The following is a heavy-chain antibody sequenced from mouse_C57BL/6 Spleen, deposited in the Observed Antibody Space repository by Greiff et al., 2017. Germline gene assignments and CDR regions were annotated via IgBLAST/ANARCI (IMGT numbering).Heavy chain of an antibody. CDR2: IYPGGGYT. V-gene: IGHV1-63*01. Sequence: QVQLQQSGAELVRPGTSVKMSCKASGYTFTNYWRGWAKQRPGHGLEWIGDIYPGGGYTNYNEKFKGKATLTADKSSSTAYMQFSSLTSEDSAIYYCARSRGNYPFDYWGQGTTLTVSS. D-gene: IGHD2-1*01. J-gene: IGHJ2*01. CDR1: GYTFTNYW. CDR3: ARSRGNYPFDY.